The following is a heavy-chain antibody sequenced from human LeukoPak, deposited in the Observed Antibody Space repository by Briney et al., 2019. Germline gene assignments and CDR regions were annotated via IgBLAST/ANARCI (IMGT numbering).Heavy chain of an antibody. D-gene: IGHD2-15*01. CDR2: ISNRGGTI. J-gene: IGHJ4*02. CDR1: GFTFSGYI. V-gene: IGHV3-48*01. CDR3: ARLWGYCSGGSCYSTPY. Sequence: GGSLRLSCAVSGFTFSGYIMNWVRQAPGKGLEWVSYISNRGGTIYNADSVKGRFTISRDNAKKQLYLQMHSLRGEATAVYYCARLWGYCSGGSCYSTPYWGQGTLVSVSS.